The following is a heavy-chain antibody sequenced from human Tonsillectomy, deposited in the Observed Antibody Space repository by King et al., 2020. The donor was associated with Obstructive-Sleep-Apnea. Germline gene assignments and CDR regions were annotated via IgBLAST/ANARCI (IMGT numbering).Heavy chain of an antibody. V-gene: IGHV3-30*18. CDR1: GFTFSSYG. Sequence: VQLVESGGGVVQPGRSLRLSCAASGFTFSSYGMHWVRQAPGKGLDWVAVISYDGSNKYYADSVKGRFTISRDNSKNTLYLQMNSLRAEDTAVYYCAKENSSRYYYYGMDVWGQGITVTVSS. D-gene: IGHD6-13*01. CDR2: ISYDGSNK. CDR3: AKENSSRYYYYGMDV. J-gene: IGHJ6*02.